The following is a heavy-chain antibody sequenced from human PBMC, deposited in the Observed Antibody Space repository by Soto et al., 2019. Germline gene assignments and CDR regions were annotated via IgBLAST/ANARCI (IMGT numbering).Heavy chain of an antibody. J-gene: IGHJ4*02. CDR1: GGSVSSYY. Sequence: SDTLSLTCTVCGGSVSSYYWSSILQPPGKGLEWIGEINHSGSTNHTPSLKSRVTISVDTSKNQFSLKLTSVTAADTAVYYCARDKITGLFDYWGQGTLVTSPQ. D-gene: IGHD2-8*02. V-gene: IGHV4-34*01. CDR3: ARDKITGLFDY. CDR2: INHSGST.